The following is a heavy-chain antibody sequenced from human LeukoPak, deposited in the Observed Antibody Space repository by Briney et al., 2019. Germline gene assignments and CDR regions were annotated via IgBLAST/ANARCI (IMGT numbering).Heavy chain of an antibody. CDR2: INPNSGGT. Sequence: ASVKVSCKASGYTFTGYYMHWVRQAPGQGLEWMGWINPNSGGTNFAQNFQGRVTMTRDTSISTAYMELSKLRSDDTAVYYCASPGAGWQRGFDYWGQGTLVTVSS. D-gene: IGHD6-25*01. CDR1: GYTFTGYY. V-gene: IGHV1-2*02. CDR3: ASPGAGWQRGFDY. J-gene: IGHJ4*02.